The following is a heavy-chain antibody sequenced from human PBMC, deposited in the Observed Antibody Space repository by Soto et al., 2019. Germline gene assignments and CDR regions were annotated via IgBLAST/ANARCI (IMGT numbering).Heavy chain of an antibody. V-gene: IGHV4-59*08. Sequence: QVQLQESGPGLVKPSETLSLTCTVSGDSISSYYWSWIRQSPGKGLDWIGYIHYSGGTNYNPSLKSRVTISVDTYKNQCFLELSSVTAADTAMYYCARYYQGSGKWWFDPWGQGTLVTVSS. CDR3: ARYYQGSGKWWFDP. D-gene: IGHD3-10*01. CDR2: IHYSGGT. J-gene: IGHJ5*02. CDR1: GDSISSYY.